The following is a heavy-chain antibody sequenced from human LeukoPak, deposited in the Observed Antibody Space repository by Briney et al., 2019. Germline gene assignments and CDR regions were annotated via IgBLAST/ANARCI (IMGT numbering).Heavy chain of an antibody. Sequence: GGSLRLSCAASGFTFSSFWMSWVRQAPGKGLEWVANIKQDGSEKYYVDSVKGRFTISRDNAKNSLFLQMSSLRAEDTAVYYCARVGREYGDYYFAYWAKGTLVTVP. V-gene: IGHV3-7*01. J-gene: IGHJ4*02. CDR1: GFTFSSFW. CDR2: IKQDGSEK. CDR3: ARVGREYGDYYFAY. D-gene: IGHD4-17*01.